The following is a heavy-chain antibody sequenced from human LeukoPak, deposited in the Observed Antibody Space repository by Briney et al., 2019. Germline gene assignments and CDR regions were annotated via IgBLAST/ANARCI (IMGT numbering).Heavy chain of an antibody. V-gene: IGHV1-69*04. Sequence: SVKVSCKASGSTFSSYAISWVRQAPGQGLEWMGRIIPILGIANYAQKFQCRVTITADKSASTAYMELSSLRSEDTAVYYCAGGRFLEEKDRYYFDYWGQGTLVTVSS. J-gene: IGHJ4*02. CDR3: AGGRFLEEKDRYYFDY. CDR1: GSTFSSYA. D-gene: IGHD3-3*01. CDR2: IIPILGIA.